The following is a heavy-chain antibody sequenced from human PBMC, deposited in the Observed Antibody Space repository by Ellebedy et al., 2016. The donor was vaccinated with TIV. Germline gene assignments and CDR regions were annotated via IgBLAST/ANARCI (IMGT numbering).Heavy chain of an antibody. V-gene: IGHV4-34*01. Sequence: MPSETLSLTCTVSGGSLNYHWSWIRQPPGKGREWIGEMNDGGGTNYNPSLESRVIISIDTSTTQLSLKLTSVTAADTAVYYCTRGYGSDWPTSNYWGPGSLVTVSS. CDR3: TRGYGSDWPTSNY. CDR1: GGSLNYH. CDR2: MNDGGGT. J-gene: IGHJ4*02. D-gene: IGHD6-19*01.